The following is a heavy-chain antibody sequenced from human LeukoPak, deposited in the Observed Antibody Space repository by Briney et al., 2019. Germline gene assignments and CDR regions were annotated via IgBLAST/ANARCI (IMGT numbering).Heavy chain of an antibody. CDR3: AKDPHSSSWYPYYYYGMDV. CDR2: ISYDGSNK. J-gene: IGHJ6*02. Sequence: GGSLRLSCAASGFTFSSYAMHWVRQAPGKGLEWVAVISYDGSNKYYADSVKGRFTISRDNSKNTLYLQMNSLRAEDTAVYYCAKDPHSSSWYPYYYYGMDVWGQGTTVTVSS. V-gene: IGHV3-30*18. CDR1: GFTFSSYA. D-gene: IGHD6-13*01.